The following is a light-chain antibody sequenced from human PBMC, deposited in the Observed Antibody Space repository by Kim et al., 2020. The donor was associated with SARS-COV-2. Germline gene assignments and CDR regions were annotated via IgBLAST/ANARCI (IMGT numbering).Light chain of an antibody. CDR1: QSISSY. CDR2: AAS. Sequence: SASVGDRVTITCRESQSISSYLNWYQQKPGKAPKLLIYAASSLQSGVPSRFSGSGSGTDFTLTISSLQPEDFATYYCQQSYSTLYTFGQGTKLEIK. CDR3: QQSYSTLYT. V-gene: IGKV1-39*01. J-gene: IGKJ2*01.